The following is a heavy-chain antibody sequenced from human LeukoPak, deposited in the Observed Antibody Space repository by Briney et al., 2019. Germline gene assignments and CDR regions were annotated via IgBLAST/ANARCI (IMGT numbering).Heavy chain of an antibody. Sequence: SETLSLTCTVSGGSISSGGYYWSWIRQHPGKGLEWIGYIYYSGSTYYNPSLKSRVTISVDTSKNQFSLKLSSVTAADTAVYYCAREVVSIAARLLDYWGQGTLVTVSS. CDR1: GGSISSGGYY. CDR2: IYYSGST. J-gene: IGHJ4*02. D-gene: IGHD6-6*01. V-gene: IGHV4-31*03. CDR3: AREVVSIAARLLDY.